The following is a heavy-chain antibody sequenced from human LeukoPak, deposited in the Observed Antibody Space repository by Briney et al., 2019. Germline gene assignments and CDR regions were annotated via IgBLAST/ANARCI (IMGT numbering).Heavy chain of an antibody. Sequence: SETLSLTCAVYGGSFSGYYWSWIRQPPGKGLEWIGEINHSGSTNYNPSLKSRVTISVDTSKNQFSLKLSSVTAADTAVYYCARGRSGYFHNWFDPWGQGTLVTVS. V-gene: IGHV4-34*01. CDR1: GGSFSGYY. CDR2: INHSGST. CDR3: ARGRSGYFHNWFDP. D-gene: IGHD3-22*01. J-gene: IGHJ5*02.